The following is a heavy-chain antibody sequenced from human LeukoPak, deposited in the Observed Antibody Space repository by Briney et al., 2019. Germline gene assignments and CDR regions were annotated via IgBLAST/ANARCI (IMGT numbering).Heavy chain of an antibody. J-gene: IGHJ4*02. Sequence: SETLSLTCTVSGYSISSGYYWGWIRQPPGKGLEWIGSIYHSGSTYYNPSLKSRVTISVDTSKNQFSLKLSSVTAADTALYYCARQLDYPYYFDYWGQGTLVTVSS. CDR1: GYSISSGYY. CDR3: ARQLDYPYYFDY. CDR2: IYHSGST. D-gene: IGHD3/OR15-3a*01. V-gene: IGHV4-38-2*02.